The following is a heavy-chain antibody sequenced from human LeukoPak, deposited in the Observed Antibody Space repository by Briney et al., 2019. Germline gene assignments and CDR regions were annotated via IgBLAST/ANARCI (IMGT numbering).Heavy chain of an antibody. Sequence: SETLSLTCAVYGGSFSGYYWSWIRQPPGKGLEWIGEINHSGSTNYNPYLKSRVTISVDTSKNQFSLKLSSVTAAGAAVYYCARGGLLVPAAARFFDYWGQGTLVTVSS. V-gene: IGHV4-34*01. J-gene: IGHJ4*02. CDR2: INHSGST. CDR3: ARGGLLVPAAARFFDY. D-gene: IGHD2-2*01. CDR1: GGSFSGYY.